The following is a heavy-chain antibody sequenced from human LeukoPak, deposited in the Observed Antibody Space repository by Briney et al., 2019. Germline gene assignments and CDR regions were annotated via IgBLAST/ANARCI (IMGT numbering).Heavy chain of an antibody. D-gene: IGHD4-11*01. V-gene: IGHV3-15*01. CDR3: AKLYSDYPAFFNF. J-gene: IGHJ4*02. Sequence: GGSLRLSCAASGFTFSGSTMHWVRQASGKGLEWVGRIKSKSGGGTTDYPAPMKGRFTISRDDSKTTLYLQMNSLKTEDTAVYYGAKLYSDYPAFFNFWGRGTLVTVSS. CDR1: GFTFSGST. CDR2: IKSKSGGGTT.